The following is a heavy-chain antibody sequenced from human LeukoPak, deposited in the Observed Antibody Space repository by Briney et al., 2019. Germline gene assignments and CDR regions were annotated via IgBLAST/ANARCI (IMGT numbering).Heavy chain of an antibody. CDR3: ARDQVHRDAFDI. Sequence: ASVKVSCKASGYAFTGYYMHWVRQAPGQGLEWMGWINPNSGGTNYAQKLQGAVTMTRDTSISTAYMELSRLRSDDTAVYYCARDQVHRDAFDIWGQGTMVTVSS. D-gene: IGHD1-1*01. CDR2: INPNSGGT. CDR1: GYAFTGYY. V-gene: IGHV1-2*02. J-gene: IGHJ3*02.